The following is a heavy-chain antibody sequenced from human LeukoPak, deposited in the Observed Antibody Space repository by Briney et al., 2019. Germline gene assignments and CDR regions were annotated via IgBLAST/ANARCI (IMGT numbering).Heavy chain of an antibody. D-gene: IGHD2-15*01. CDR1: GGSISTYY. CDR3: ARDVATSQFDY. J-gene: IGHJ4*02. Sequence: SETLSLTCTVSGGSISTYYWSWIRQPPGKGLEWIGYIYYSGSTNYNPSLQGRVTISVDTSKNQFSLKLSSVTAADTAVYYCARDVATSQFDYWGQGTLVTVSS. V-gene: IGHV4-59*01. CDR2: IYYSGST.